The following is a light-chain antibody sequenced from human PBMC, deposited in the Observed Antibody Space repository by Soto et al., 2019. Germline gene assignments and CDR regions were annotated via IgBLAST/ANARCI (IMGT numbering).Light chain of an antibody. Sequence: EIVLTQSPGPLALSPGERATLSCRASQSVSTSSLAWYQQKPGQAPRLLIYGASNRATAIPDRVSASGSGAAFALLISRLEPEDFAMYYCQQYGSSPYTFVQGTKLAIK. V-gene: IGKV3-20*01. CDR3: QQYGSSPYT. CDR1: QSVSTSS. CDR2: GAS. J-gene: IGKJ2*01.